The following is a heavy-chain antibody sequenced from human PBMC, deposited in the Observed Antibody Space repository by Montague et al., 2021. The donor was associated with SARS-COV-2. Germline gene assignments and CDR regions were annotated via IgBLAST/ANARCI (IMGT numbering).Heavy chain of an antibody. CDR2: IYTSGST. D-gene: IGHD1-14*01. CDR1: GDSVSSEIYY. V-gene: IGHV4-61*02. Sequence: TLSLTCTVSGDSVSSEIYYWSWIRQPAGKGLEWIGWIYTSGSTNYNPSLRSRVTISVDTSKNPFSLGLSSVTAADTAVYYWARVGGNHYRYFDYWGRGTLVTVSS. CDR3: ARVGGNHYRYFDY. J-gene: IGHJ4*02.